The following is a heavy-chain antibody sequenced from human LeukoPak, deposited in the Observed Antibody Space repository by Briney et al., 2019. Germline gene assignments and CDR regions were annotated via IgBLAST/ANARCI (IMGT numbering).Heavy chain of an antibody. CDR1: GFTFTSSA. J-gene: IGHJ4*02. V-gene: IGHV1-58*02. D-gene: IGHD3-22*01. CDR3: AREIHSSGYYQNYYFDY. Sequence: GASVKVSCKASGFTFTSSAMQWVRQARGQRLEWIGWIVVGSGNTNYAQKFQERVTITRDMSTSTAYMELSSLRSEDTAVHYCAREIHSSGYYQNYYFDYWGQGTLVTVSS. CDR2: IVVGSGNT.